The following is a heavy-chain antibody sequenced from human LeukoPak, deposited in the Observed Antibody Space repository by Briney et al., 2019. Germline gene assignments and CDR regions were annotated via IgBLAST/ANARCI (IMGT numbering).Heavy chain of an antibody. J-gene: IGHJ4*02. D-gene: IGHD2-2*02. Sequence: SVKISCKASGGTFSSYAISWVRQAPGQGLEWMGGIIPIFGTANCAQKFQGRVTITADESTSTAYMELSSLRSEDTAVYYCARDLTPYCSSTSCDIWVFDYWGQGTLVTVSS. CDR3: ARDLTPYCSSTSCDIWVFDY. CDR1: GGTFSSYA. V-gene: IGHV1-69*13. CDR2: IIPIFGTA.